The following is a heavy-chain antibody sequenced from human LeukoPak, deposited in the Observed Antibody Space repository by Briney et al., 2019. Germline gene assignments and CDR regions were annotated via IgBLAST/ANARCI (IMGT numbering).Heavy chain of an antibody. V-gene: IGHV3-7*01. J-gene: IGHJ4*02. CDR1: GFPFSSYW. CDR2: IKQDGSDK. CDR3: ARLTGTTGFDY. Sequence: GGSLRLSCAASGFPFSSYWMSWVRQAPGKGLEWVANIKQDGSDKYYVDSVKGRFTISRDNAENSLNLQLNSLRADDTAVYYCARLTGTTGFDYWGQGTLVTVSP. D-gene: IGHD1-1*01.